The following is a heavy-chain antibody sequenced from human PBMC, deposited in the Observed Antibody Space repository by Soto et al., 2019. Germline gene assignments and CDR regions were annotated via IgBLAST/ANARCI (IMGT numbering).Heavy chain of an antibody. J-gene: IGHJ4*02. CDR2: IYYSGST. CDR3: ACQSEMATIGY. V-gene: IGHV4-31*03. Sequence: TSVAPFPPCTVSCGSISSSGCFWGWVRQPPGKGLEWIGYIYYSGSTYYNPSLKSRVTISVDTSKNQFSLKLSSVTAADTAVYYCACQSEMATIGYWGQGTLVTVSS. CDR1: CGSISSSGCF. D-gene: IGHD5-12*01.